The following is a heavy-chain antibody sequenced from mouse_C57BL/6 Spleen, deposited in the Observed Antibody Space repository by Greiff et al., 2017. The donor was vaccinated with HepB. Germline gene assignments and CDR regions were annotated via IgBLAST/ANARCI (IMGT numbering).Heavy chain of an antibody. J-gene: IGHJ2*01. CDR2: INPSSGYT. D-gene: IGHD2-3*01. CDR1: GYTFTSYT. Sequence: QVQLQQSGAELARPGASVKMSCKASGYTFTSYTMHWVKQRPGQGLEWIGYINPSSGYTKYNQKFKDKATLTADKSSSTASMHLSSLTSEDSAVYYCAREPYDGLRDYWGQGTTLTVSS. V-gene: IGHV1-4*01. CDR3: AREPYDGLRDY.